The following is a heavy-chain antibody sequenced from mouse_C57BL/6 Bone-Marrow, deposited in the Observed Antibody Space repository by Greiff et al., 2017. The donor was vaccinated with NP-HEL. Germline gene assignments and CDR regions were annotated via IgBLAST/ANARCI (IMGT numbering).Heavy chain of an antibody. CDR3: ARDYSDYYAMDD. CDR2: IDPANGNT. J-gene: IGHJ4*01. D-gene: IGHD2-12*01. Sequence: EVQLQQSVAELVRPGASVKLSCTASGFNLTNTYMHWVKQRPEPGLAWIGRIDPANGNTTYAPKFQGKATLTADTSANTAYLQLSSLTSEDTAIYYWARDYSDYYAMDDWGQGTSVTVSS. CDR1: GFNLTNTY. V-gene: IGHV14-3*01.